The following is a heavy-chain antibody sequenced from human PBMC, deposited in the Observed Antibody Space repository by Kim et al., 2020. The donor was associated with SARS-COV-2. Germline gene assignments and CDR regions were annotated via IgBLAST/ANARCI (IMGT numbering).Heavy chain of an antibody. V-gene: IGHV4-59*01. Sequence: SETLSLTCTVSGGSISSYYWSWIRQPPGKGLEWIGYIYYSGSTNYNPSLKSRVTISVDTSKNQFSLKLSSVTAADTAVYYCARGLYCSSTSCYTVWPLYWYFDLWGRGTLVTVSS. D-gene: IGHD2-2*02. J-gene: IGHJ2*01. CDR1: GGSISSYY. CDR2: IYYSGST. CDR3: ARGLYCSSTSCYTVWPLYWYFDL.